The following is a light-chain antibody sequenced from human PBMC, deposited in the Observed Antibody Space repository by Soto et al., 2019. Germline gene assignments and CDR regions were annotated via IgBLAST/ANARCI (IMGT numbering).Light chain of an antibody. CDR2: LAS. CDR1: QVISKY. Sequence: DIQMTQYPSSLAASVGDRVTITCRASQVISKYLAWYQQKPGTAPKLLIYLASTLQGGVPSRFSGSGSGTDFSPTISSLQPEDVATYYCQYLNSFPLTFGGVTKVDIK. J-gene: IGKJ4*01. CDR3: QYLNSFPLT. V-gene: IGKV1-9*01.